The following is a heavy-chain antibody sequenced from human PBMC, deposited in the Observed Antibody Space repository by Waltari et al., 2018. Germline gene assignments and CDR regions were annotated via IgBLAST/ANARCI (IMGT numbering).Heavy chain of an antibody. J-gene: IGHJ4*02. CDR1: GGIFNSYV. V-gene: IGHV1-69*10. D-gene: IGHD1-26*01. CDR2: IIPMFGEA. Sequence: QVHLVQSGPEVKKPGSSVKVSCKASGGIFNSYVFSWVRQAPGQGLEWMGGIIPMFGEANYAQRFRGRVTITADTSTRTAYMELRTVRSEDTAVYYCARGPFYQDTSSPSPEPEFLWGRGTLVTVSS. CDR3: ARGPFYQDTSSPSPEPEFL.